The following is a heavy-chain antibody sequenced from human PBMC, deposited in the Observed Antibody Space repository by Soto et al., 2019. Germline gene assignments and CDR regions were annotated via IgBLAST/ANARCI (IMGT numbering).Heavy chain of an antibody. J-gene: IGHJ5*02. Sequence: LSLTCTVSGASISGFYWSWIRKSAGKGLEWIGRIYATGTTDYNPSLKSRVMMSVDTSKKQFSLKLRSVTAADTAVYYCVRDGTKTLRDWFDPWGQGSSVTVSS. CDR2: IYATGTT. CDR1: GASISGFY. D-gene: IGHD1-1*01. V-gene: IGHV4-4*07. CDR3: VRDGTKTLRDWFDP.